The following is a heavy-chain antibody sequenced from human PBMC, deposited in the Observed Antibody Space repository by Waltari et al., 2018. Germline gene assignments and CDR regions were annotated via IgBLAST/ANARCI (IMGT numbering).Heavy chain of an antibody. CDR3: ARPVNRPYDAFDL. J-gene: IGHJ3*01. Sequence: QVQLQESGPGLLKPSETLSLTCAVSGYSIRSAYYWGWFRQPPGQGLEWIGSIHHSGSTYYNPSLKSRVTISVDTSKNQFSLELSSVTAADTAMYYCARPVNRPYDAFDLWGQGTMITVSS. CDR2: IHHSGST. CDR1: GYSIRSAYY. V-gene: IGHV4-38-2*01.